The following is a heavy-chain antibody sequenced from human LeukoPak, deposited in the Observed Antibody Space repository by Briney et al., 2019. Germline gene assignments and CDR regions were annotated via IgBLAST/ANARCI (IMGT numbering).Heavy chain of an antibody. CDR1: GYTFINYD. CDR2: MNPKSGNT. Sequence: ASVKVSCKTSGYTFINYDINWVRQATGQGLEWMEWMNPKSGNTGSAQRFQGRVTMTRDTSISTAYMELSSLASEDTAVYYCARVWGAIDYWGQGTLVTVSS. D-gene: IGHD1-26*01. J-gene: IGHJ4*02. V-gene: IGHV1-8*01. CDR3: ARVWGAIDY.